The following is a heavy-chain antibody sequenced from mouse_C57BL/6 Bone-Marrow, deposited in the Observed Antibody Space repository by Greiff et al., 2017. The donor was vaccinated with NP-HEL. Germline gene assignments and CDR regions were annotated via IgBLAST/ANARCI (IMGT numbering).Heavy chain of an antibody. J-gene: IGHJ3*01. Sequence: EVQVVESGGGLVKPGGSLKLSCAASGFTFSSYAMSWVRQTPEKRLEWVATISDGGSYTYYPDNVKGRFTISRDNAKNNLYLQMSHLKSEDTAMYYCARGFYYGNFGDQGTLVTVSA. V-gene: IGHV5-4*01. D-gene: IGHD2-1*01. CDR3: ARGFYYGNF. CDR1: GFTFSSYA. CDR2: ISDGGSYT.